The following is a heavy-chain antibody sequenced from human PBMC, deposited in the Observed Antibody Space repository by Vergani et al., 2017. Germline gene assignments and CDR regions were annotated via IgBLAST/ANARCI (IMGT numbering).Heavy chain of an antibody. V-gene: IGHV1-46*03. D-gene: IGHD3/OR15-3a*01. CDR1: GYTFTSYY. Sequence: QVQLVQSGAEVKKPGASVKVSCKASGYTFTSYYMHWVRQAPGQGLEWMGIINPSGGSTSYAQKFQGRVTMTRDTSTSTVYMELSSLRSEDTAVYYCARVRSSRVDWSFSRGGFDPWGQGTLVTVSS. J-gene: IGHJ5*02. CDR2: INPSGGST. CDR3: ARVRSSRVDWSFSRGGFDP.